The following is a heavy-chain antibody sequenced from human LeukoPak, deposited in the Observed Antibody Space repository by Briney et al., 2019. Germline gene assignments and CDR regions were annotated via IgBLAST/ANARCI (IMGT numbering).Heavy chain of an antibody. Sequence: SETLSLTCTVSGDSISSNNYYWGWIRQPPGKGLEWIANMYYRGSTYYNPSLKSRVTISVDTSKNQFSLKLSSVTAADTAVYYCAIIAVAPTVYMDVCGKGTTVTVSS. J-gene: IGHJ6*03. V-gene: IGHV4-39*07. CDR1: GDSISSNNYY. CDR2: MYYRGST. D-gene: IGHD6-19*01. CDR3: AIIAVAPTVYMDV.